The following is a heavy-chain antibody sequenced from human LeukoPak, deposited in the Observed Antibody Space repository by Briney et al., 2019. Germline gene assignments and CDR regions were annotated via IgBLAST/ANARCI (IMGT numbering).Heavy chain of an antibody. V-gene: IGHV4-38-2*01. CDR2: IYHSGST. D-gene: IGHD4-17*01. CDR3: ARHATTVTVYYFDY. Sequence: SETLSLTCAVSGCSISSGYYWGWIRQPPGKGLEWIGSIYHSGSTYYNPSPKSRVTISVDTSKNQFSLKLSSVTAADTAVYYCARHATTVTVYYFDYWGQGTLVTVSS. J-gene: IGHJ4*02. CDR1: GCSISSGYY.